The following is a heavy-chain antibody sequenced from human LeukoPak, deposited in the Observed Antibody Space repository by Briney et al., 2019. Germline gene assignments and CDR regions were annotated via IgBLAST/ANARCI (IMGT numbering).Heavy chain of an antibody. CDR2: INPNSGGT. J-gene: IGHJ4*02. Sequence: ASVKVSCKASGYTFNAYYMHWVRQAPGQGLEWMGWINPNSGGTTYAQKFQGRVTMTRDTSISTAYMELSSLISDDTAVYYCARMATATDYWGQGTLVTVSP. CDR1: GYTFNAYY. V-gene: IGHV1-2*02. D-gene: IGHD5-24*01. CDR3: ARMATATDY.